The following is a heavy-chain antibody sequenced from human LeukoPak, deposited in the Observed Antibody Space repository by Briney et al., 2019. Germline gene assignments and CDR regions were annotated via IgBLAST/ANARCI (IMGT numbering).Heavy chain of an antibody. Sequence: GGSLGLSCAASGLTFSNYGMHWVRQAPGKGLEWVTFIQYDGSHKQYADSVKGRFTISRDNSKNTVYLQMNSLRAEDTAVYYCARDKIAAADYWGQGTLVTVSS. D-gene: IGHD6-13*01. CDR2: IQYDGSHK. V-gene: IGHV3-30*02. CDR3: ARDKIAAADY. J-gene: IGHJ4*02. CDR1: GLTFSNYG.